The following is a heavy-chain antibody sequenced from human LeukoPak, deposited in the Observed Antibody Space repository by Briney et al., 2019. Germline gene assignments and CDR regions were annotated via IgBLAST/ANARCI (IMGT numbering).Heavy chain of an antibody. CDR1: GFTFSSYA. Sequence: GGSLRLSCAASGFTFSSYAMSWVRQAPGKGLEWVSSISNSGGRTFYTDSVRGRFTISRDNSKITLYLQMNSLRAEDTAVYYCAKSYNGYESKPDYWGQGTLVTVSS. CDR3: AKSYNGYESKPDY. J-gene: IGHJ4*02. CDR2: ISNSGGRT. V-gene: IGHV3-23*01. D-gene: IGHD5-12*01.